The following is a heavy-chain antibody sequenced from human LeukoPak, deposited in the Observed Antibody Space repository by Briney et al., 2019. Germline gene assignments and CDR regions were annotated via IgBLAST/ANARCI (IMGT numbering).Heavy chain of an antibody. D-gene: IGHD1-26*01. V-gene: IGHV4-61*02. CDR1: GGSISSGSYY. CDR2: IYTSGST. CDR3: ARDRGLPWELLL. J-gene: IGHJ4*02. Sequence: SQTLSLTCTGSGGSISSGSYYWSWIRQPAGKGLEWIGRIYTSGSTNYNPSLKSRVTISVDTSKNQFSLKLSSVTAADTAVYYCARDRGLPWELLLWGQGTLVTVSS.